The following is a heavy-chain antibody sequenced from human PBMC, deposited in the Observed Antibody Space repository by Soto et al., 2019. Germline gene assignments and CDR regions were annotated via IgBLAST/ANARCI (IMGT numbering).Heavy chain of an antibody. Sequence: GGSLRLSSAASGFTVSSNYMSWVRQATGKVLEWVSVIYSGGSTYYADSVKGRFTISRDNSKNTLYLQMNSLRAEDTAVDYCARDQGITGTTDYYYGMDVWGQGTTVTVSS. CDR3: ARDQGITGTTDYYYGMDV. J-gene: IGHJ6*02. D-gene: IGHD1-7*01. CDR1: GFTVSSNY. CDR2: IYSGGST. V-gene: IGHV3-53*01.